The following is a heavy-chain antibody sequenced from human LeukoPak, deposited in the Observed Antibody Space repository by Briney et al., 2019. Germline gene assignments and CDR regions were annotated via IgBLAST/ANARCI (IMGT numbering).Heavy chain of an antibody. CDR2: ISSNGGGT. D-gene: IGHD3-16*01. CDR3: ARVTAGGVFDY. J-gene: IGHJ4*02. Sequence: PGGSLRLSCAASGFTFSSYAMYWVRQAPGKGLEYVSSISSNGGGTYYAKSVKGRFTISRDSSKNTLFIQMGSLRAEDMAVYYCARVTAGGVFDYWGQGTLVTVSS. CDR1: GFTFSSYA. V-gene: IGHV3-64*01.